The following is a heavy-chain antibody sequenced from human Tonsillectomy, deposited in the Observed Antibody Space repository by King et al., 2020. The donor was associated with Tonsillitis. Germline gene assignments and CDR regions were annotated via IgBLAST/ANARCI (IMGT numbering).Heavy chain of an antibody. J-gene: IGHJ6*02. V-gene: IGHV3-30*18. CDR2: ISYDGSNK. Sequence: VQLVESGGGVVQPGRSLRLSCAASGFTFSSYGMHWVRQAPGKGLEWVAVISYDGSNKYYADSVKGRFTISRDNSKNTLYLQMNSLRAEDTAVYYCAKDLSPQFEAGPYYYYYYGMDVWGQGTTVTVSS. CDR3: AKDLSPQFEAGPYYYYYYGMDV. CDR1: GFTFSSYG. D-gene: IGHD6-19*01.